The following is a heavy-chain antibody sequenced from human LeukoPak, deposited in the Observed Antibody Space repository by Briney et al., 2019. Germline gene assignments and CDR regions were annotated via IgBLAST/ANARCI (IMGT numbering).Heavy chain of an antibody. CDR1: GFTFSSYA. Sequence: GGSLRLSCAASGFTFSSYAMSWVRQAPGKGLEWVSAISGSGGSTYYADSVKGRFTISRDNSKNTLYLQMNSLRAEDTAVYYCARGILRFLEWLDYYYYMDVWGKGTTVTVSS. CDR2: ISGSGGST. V-gene: IGHV3-23*01. J-gene: IGHJ6*03. CDR3: ARGILRFLEWLDYYYYMDV. D-gene: IGHD3-3*01.